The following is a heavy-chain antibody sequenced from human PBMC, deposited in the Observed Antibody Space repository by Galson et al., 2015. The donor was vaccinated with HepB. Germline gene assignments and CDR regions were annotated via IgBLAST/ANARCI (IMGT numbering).Heavy chain of an antibody. CDR3: ARDDGKQWLPLDY. J-gene: IGHJ4*02. D-gene: IGHD6-19*01. CDR1: GFTFSSYG. Sequence: SLRLSCAASGFTFSSYGMHWVRQAPGKGLEWVAVISYDGSNKYYADSVKGRFTISRDNSKNTLYLQMNSLRVEDTAVYYCARDDGKQWLPLDYWGQGTLVTVSS. CDR2: ISYDGSNK. V-gene: IGHV3-33*05.